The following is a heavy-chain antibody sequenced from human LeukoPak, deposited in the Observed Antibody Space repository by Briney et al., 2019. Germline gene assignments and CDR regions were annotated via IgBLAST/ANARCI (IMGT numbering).Heavy chain of an antibody. V-gene: IGHV3-7*01. CDR3: ARGFQSGGSPV. D-gene: IGHD2-15*01. J-gene: IGHJ4*02. CDR1: GFSVSAYS. CDR2: IKKDGSEK. Sequence: PGGSLRLSCVPSGFSVSAYSLSWVRQAPGKGLEWVAKIKKDGSEKDYVDSVKGRFTISRDDAKGSLYLQLNSLRVEDTAVYYCARGFQSGGSPVWGQETLVTVSS.